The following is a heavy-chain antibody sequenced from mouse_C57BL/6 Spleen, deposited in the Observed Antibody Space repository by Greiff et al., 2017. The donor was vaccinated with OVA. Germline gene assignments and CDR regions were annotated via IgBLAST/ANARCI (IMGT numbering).Heavy chain of an antibody. D-gene: IGHD1-1*01. CDR1: GYAFSSSW. V-gene: IGHV1-82*01. CDR3: AREGDYYYGSSYFDY. Sequence: VKLMESGPELVKPGASVKISCKASGYAFSSSWMNWVKQRPGKGLEWIGRIYPGAGDTNYNGKFKGKATLTADKSSSTAYMQLSSLTSEDSAVYFCAREGDYYYGSSYFDYWGQGTTLTVAS. CDR2: IYPGAGDT. J-gene: IGHJ2*01.